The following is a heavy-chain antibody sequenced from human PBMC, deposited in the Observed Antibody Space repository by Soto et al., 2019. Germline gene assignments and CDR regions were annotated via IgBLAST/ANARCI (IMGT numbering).Heavy chain of an antibody. V-gene: IGHV1-2*06. CDR2: MNVDTGGT. CDR3: AKSTSPGATGYFDY. CDR1: GYRFTTFY. D-gene: IGHD1-26*01. J-gene: IGHJ4*02. Sequence: ASVKVSCKASGYRFTTFYIHWVRQAPGQGLEWMGRMNVDTGGTTYAQKFQGRVTMTRDTSISTAYLEVTNIKSEDTAVYYCAKSTSPGATGYFDYWGQGTLVTVSS.